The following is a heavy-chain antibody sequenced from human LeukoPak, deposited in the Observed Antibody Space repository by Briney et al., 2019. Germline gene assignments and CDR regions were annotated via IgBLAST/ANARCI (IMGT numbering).Heavy chain of an antibody. CDR2: IYPGDSDT. D-gene: IGHD3-22*01. J-gene: IGHJ4*02. V-gene: IGHV5-51*01. Sequence: GESLKISCEGSGYSFANYWIGWVRQMPGKGLEWMGIIYPGDSDTRYSPSFQGQVSISVDKSISTAYLQWSSLEASDTAMYYCAASISGYYSGFDYWGQGTLVTVSS. CDR1: GYSFANYW. CDR3: AASISGYYSGFDY.